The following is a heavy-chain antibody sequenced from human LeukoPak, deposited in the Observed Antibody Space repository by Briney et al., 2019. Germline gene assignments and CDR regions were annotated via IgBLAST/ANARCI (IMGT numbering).Heavy chain of an antibody. D-gene: IGHD3-22*01. CDR3: ARHYDSSRSLFDP. CDR2: IYDSGST. CDR1: GGSIRSSYYY. J-gene: IGHJ5*02. V-gene: IGHV4-39*01. Sequence: SETLSLTCTVSGGSIRSSYYYWGRIRQPPGKGLEWIGSIYDSGSTYYNPSLKSRVTISVDTSKNQFSLKLNSVTAADTAVYYCARHYDSSRSLFDPWGQGTLVTVSS.